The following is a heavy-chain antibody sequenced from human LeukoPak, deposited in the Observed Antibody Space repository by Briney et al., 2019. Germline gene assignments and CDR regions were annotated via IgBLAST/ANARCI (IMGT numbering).Heavy chain of an antibody. CDR3: ARDRRYSYGPRFDAFDI. V-gene: IGHV6-1*01. CDR1: GDSVSSNSAA. D-gene: IGHD5-18*01. J-gene: IGHJ3*02. CDR2: TYYRSKWYN. Sequence: SQTLSLTCAISGDSVSSNSAAWNWIRQSPSRGLEWLGRTYYRSKWYNDYAVSVKSRITINPDTSKNQFSLQLNSVTPEDTAVYYCARDRRYSYGPRFDAFDIWGQGTMVTVSS.